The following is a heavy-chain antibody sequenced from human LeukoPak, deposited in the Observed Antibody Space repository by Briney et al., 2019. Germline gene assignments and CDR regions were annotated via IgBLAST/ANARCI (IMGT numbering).Heavy chain of an antibody. Sequence: SQTLLLTCAISGDSVSTNTGAWNWIRQSPSRGLEWLGRTYYRSQWHNEYAVSVKSRINVTPDTSKNQVSLQLTSVTLEDTAVYYCARGGSFAFDIWGQGTMVTVSA. CDR2: TYYRSQWHN. V-gene: IGHV6-1*01. D-gene: IGHD2-15*01. CDR3: ARGGSFAFDI. CDR1: GDSVSTNTGA. J-gene: IGHJ3*02.